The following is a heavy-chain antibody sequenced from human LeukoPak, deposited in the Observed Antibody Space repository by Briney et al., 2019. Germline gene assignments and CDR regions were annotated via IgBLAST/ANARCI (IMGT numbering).Heavy chain of an antibody. V-gene: IGHV1-69*04. CDR1: GGIFSSYA. CDR3: ARRCSTSCYNYYYGMDV. CDR2: IIPILGIA. J-gene: IGHJ6*02. D-gene: IGHD2-2*02. Sequence: ASVKVSCKASGGIFSSYAISWVRQAPGQGLEWMGRIIPILGIANYAQKFQGRVTITADKSTSTAYMELSSLRSEDTAVYYCARRCSTSCYNYYYGMDVWGQGTTVTVSS.